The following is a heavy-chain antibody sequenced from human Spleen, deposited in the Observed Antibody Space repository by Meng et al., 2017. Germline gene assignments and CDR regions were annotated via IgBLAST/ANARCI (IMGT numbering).Heavy chain of an antibody. V-gene: IGHV1-69*13. CDR1: GGTFSSYA. CDR2: ITPMLDIT. D-gene: IGHD2-2*01. CDR3: ARKAGNCISTTCYSLDY. Sequence: SVKVSCKASGGTFSSYAINWVRQAPGQGLEWMGGITPMLDITNYAQKFQGRVTLTADESTSTVYMELTRLTSEDTAVYFCARKAGNCISTTCYSLDYWGQGTLVTVSS. J-gene: IGHJ4*02.